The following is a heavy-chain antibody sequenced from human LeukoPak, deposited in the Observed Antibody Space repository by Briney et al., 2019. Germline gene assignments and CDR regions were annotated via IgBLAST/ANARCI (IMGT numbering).Heavy chain of an antibody. J-gene: IGHJ6*02. CDR1: GGSISSYY. Sequence: PSETLSLTCTVSGGSISSYYWSWIRQPPGKGLEWIGYIYYSGSTNYNPSLKSRVTTSVDTSKNQFSLKLSSVTAADTAVYYCARGTIFGVVIHSYGMHVWGQGTTVTVSS. V-gene: IGHV4-59*08. D-gene: IGHD3-3*01. CDR2: IYYSGST. CDR3: ARGTIFGVVIHSYGMHV.